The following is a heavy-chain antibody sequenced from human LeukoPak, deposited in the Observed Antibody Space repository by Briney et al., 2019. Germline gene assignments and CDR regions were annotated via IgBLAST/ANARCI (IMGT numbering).Heavy chain of an antibody. D-gene: IGHD3-22*01. Sequence: SETLSLTCTVSGGSISSYYWSWIRQPPGKRLEWIGYIYYSGSTNYNPSLKSRVTISVDTSKNQFSLKLSSVTAADTAVYYCARHGRDYDSSGYSPLDYWGQGTLVTVSS. J-gene: IGHJ4*02. CDR2: IYYSGST. V-gene: IGHV4-59*08. CDR3: ARHGRDYDSSGYSPLDY. CDR1: GGSISSYY.